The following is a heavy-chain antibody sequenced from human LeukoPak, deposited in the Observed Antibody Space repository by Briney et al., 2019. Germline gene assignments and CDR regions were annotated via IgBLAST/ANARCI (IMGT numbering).Heavy chain of an antibody. J-gene: IGHJ5*02. CDR1: GFTFSSYG. CDR3: AKYLPHLPSPTWFGELSP. D-gene: IGHD3-10*01. V-gene: IGHV3-33*06. CDR2: IWYDGSNK. Sequence: GGSLRLSCAASGFTFSSYGMHWVRQAPGKGLEWVAVIWYDGSNKYYADSVKGRFTISRDNSKTTLYLQMNSLRAEDTAVYYCAKYLPHLPSPTWFGELSPWGQGTLVTVSS.